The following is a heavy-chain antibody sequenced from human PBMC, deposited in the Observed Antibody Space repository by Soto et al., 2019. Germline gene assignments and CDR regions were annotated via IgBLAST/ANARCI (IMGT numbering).Heavy chain of an antibody. V-gene: IGHV3-21*01. CDR1: GFTFSTYW. D-gene: IGHD6-19*01. CDR2: ISSSSSYI. J-gene: IGHJ4*02. CDR3: ARAPVAGTDY. Sequence: GGSLRLSCVGSGFTFSTYWMNWVRQAPGKGLEWVSSISSSSSYIYYADSVKGRFTISRDNAKNSLYLQMNSLRAEDTAVYYCARAPVAGTDYWGQGTLVTVSS.